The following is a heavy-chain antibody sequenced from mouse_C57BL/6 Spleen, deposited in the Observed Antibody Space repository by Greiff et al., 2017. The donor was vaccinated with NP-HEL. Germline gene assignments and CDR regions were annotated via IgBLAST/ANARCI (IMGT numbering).Heavy chain of an antibody. Sequence: QVQLQQPGAELVKPGASVKMSCKASGYTFTSYWITWVKQRPGQGLEWIGDIYPGSGSTNYNEKFKSKATLTVDTSSSTAYMQLSSLTSEDSAVYYCARWYYYGSEAMDYWGQGTLVTVSS. D-gene: IGHD1-1*01. CDR3: ARWYYYGSEAMDY. V-gene: IGHV1-55*01. CDR1: GYTFTSYW. CDR2: IYPGSGST. J-gene: IGHJ4*01.